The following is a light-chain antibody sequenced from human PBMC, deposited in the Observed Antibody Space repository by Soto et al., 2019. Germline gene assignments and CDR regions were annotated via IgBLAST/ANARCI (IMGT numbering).Light chain of an antibody. CDR2: AAS. J-gene: IGKJ2*01. CDR3: QRYGTSPMYT. CDR1: HSVISTY. V-gene: IGKV3-20*01. Sequence: EIVLTQSPGTLSLSPGERATLSCRASHSVISTYLAWYQQKPGQAPRLIIYAASSRATGIPDWFSGSGSGTDFTLSISRLEPEDFAVYYCQRYGTSPMYTFGQGTKLEIK.